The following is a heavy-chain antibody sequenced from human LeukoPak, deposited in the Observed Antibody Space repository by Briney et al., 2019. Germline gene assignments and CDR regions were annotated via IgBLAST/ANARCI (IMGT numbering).Heavy chain of an antibody. CDR2: ISSSSSYI. V-gene: IGHV3-21*01. J-gene: IGHJ4*02. CDR1: GFTFSSYS. Sequence: RGGSLRLSCAASGFTFSSYSMNWVRQAPGKGLEWVSSISSSSSYIYYADSVKGRFTISRDNAKNSLYLQMNSLRAEDTAVYYCARDPIVTSGSYQYFDYWGQGTLVTVSS. CDR3: ARDPIVTSGSYQYFDY. D-gene: IGHD1-26*01.